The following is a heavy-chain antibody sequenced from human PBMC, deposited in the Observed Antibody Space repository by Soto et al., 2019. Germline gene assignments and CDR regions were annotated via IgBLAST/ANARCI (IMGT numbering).Heavy chain of an antibody. J-gene: IGHJ4*02. CDR2: IYFNGNT. CDR1: ADSFSKYY. V-gene: IGHV4-59*01. CDR3: ASVTFGGVVLAH. Sequence: SETLSLTCSVSADSFSKYYWTWIRQPPGEGLEWIGYIYFNGNTNYNPSLKGRVTISIDTSKKQFSLNLSSVTTADTAVYYCASVTFGGVVLAHWGQGTLVTVSS. D-gene: IGHD3-16*01.